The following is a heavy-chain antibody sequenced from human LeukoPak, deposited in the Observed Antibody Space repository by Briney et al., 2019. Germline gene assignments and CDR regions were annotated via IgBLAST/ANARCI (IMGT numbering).Heavy chain of an antibody. J-gene: IGHJ3*02. V-gene: IGHV3-48*03. CDR3: ARLMATTDHDAFDI. Sequence: PGGSLRLSCAASGFTFSSYEMNWLRQAPGKGLEWVSYISSSGSTIYYADSVKGRFTISRDNAKNSLYLQMNSLRAEDTAVYYCARLMATTDHDAFDIWGQGTMVTVSS. CDR1: GFTFSSYE. D-gene: IGHD5-24*01. CDR2: ISSSGSTI.